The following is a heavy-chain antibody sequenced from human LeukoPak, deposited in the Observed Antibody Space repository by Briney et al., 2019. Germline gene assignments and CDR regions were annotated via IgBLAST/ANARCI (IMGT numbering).Heavy chain of an antibody. J-gene: IGHJ5*02. CDR3: ASREIVATSNWFDP. CDR2: INHSGSA. V-gene: IGHV4-34*01. Sequence: SETLSLTCAVYGGSFSGYYWSWIRQPPGKGLEWIGEINHSGSANYNPSLKSRVTISVDTSKNQFSLKLSSVTAADTAVYYCASREIVATSNWFDPWGQGTLVTVSS. D-gene: IGHD5-12*01. CDR1: GGSFSGYY.